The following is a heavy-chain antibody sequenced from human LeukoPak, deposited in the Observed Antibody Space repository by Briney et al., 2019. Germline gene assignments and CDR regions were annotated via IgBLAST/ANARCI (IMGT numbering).Heavy chain of an antibody. D-gene: IGHD2-15*01. CDR2: IYYSGST. J-gene: IGHJ4*02. CDR1: GGSISSSSYY. V-gene: IGHV4-39*07. Sequence: SETLSLTCTVSGGSISSSSYYWGWIRQPPGKGLEWIGSIYYSGSTYYNPSLKSRVTISVDTSKNQFSLKLSSVTAADTAVYYCARCSGGGCYSVFDYWGQGTLVTVSS. CDR3: ARCSGGGCYSVFDY.